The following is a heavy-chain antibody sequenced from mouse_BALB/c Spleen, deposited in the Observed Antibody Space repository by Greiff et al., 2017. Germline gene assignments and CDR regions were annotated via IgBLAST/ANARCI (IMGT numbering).Heavy chain of an antibody. CDR3: ARVSTWDY. CDR1: GFTFSSYA. CDR2: ISSGGST. Sequence: EVKLMESGGGLVKPGGSLKLSCAASGFTFSSYAMSWVRQTPEKRLEWVASISSGGSTYYPDSVKGRFTISRDNARNILYLQMSSLRSEDTAMYYCARVSTWDYWGQGTTLTVSS. V-gene: IGHV5-6-5*01. J-gene: IGHJ2*01. D-gene: IGHD2-1*01.